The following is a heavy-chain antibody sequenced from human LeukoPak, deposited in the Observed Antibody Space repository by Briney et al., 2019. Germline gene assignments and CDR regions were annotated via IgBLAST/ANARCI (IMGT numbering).Heavy chain of an antibody. CDR2: IKQDGSEK. Sequence: GGSLRLSCAASGFTFSSYWMSWVRQAPGKGLEWVANIKQDGSEKYYVDSVKGRFTISRDNAKNSLYLQMNSLRAEDTAVYYCARDPLYYDSSGLPGVDYWGQGTLVTVSS. CDR3: ARDPLYYDSSGLPGVDY. J-gene: IGHJ4*02. CDR1: GFTFSSYW. V-gene: IGHV3-7*01. D-gene: IGHD3-22*01.